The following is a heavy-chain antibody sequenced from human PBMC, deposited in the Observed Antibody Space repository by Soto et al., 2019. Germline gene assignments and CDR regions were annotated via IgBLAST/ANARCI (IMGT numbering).Heavy chain of an antibody. CDR2: IGSSDGST. Sequence: EVQLLESGGGLVQPGGSLRLSCAASGFTFSYYVMSWVRQAPGKGLEWVSTIGSSDGSTYYAASVKGRFTISRDNSRDTLYLKMNNLRAEDTAVYYCAKDRGGVKVDGTANWGQGTLVIVSS. D-gene: IGHD6-19*01. J-gene: IGHJ4*02. V-gene: IGHV3-23*01. CDR1: GFTFSYYV. CDR3: AKDRGGVKVDGTAN.